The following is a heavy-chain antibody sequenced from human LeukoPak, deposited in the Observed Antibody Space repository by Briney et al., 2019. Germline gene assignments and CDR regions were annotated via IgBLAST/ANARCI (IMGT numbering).Heavy chain of an antibody. V-gene: IGHV3-33*01. CDR3: ARDRVAVAGNYFDY. CDR2: IWYEGSNK. CDR1: VFTFSSYG. D-gene: IGHD6-19*01. Sequence: PGGALRLSCAASVFTFSSYGMHGVGQAPGRGLNGVACIWYEGSNKYYADSVKGRFTISRDNSKNTLYLQMNSLRAEDTAVYYCARDRVAVAGNYFDYWGQGTLVTVSS. J-gene: IGHJ4*02.